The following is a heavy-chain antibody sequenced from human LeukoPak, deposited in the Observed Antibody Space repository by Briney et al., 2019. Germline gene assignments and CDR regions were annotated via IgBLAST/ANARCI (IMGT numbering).Heavy chain of an antibody. D-gene: IGHD5-12*01. CDR1: GFSLSTSGVG. Sequence: SGPTLVNPTQTLTLTCTFSGFSLSTSGVGVGWIRQPPGKALEWLALIYWNDDKRYRPSLKSRLTITKDTSKNQVVLTMTNMDPVDTATYFCVQDGYSYGWGIFDIWGQGTMVTVSS. CDR3: VQDGYSYGWGIFDI. CDR2: IYWNDDK. V-gene: IGHV2-5*01. J-gene: IGHJ3*02.